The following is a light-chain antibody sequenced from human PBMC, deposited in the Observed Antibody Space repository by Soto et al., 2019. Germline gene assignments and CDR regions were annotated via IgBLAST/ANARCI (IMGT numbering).Light chain of an antibody. Sequence: EIVLTQSPGTLSLSPGEKATLSCRAGQTVSASYLAWYQQKPGQAPRLLIYGATNRIIGIPDRFSGSVSGTDFTLTISRLEPEDFAVYYCQLYGVISPRITFGQGTRLEI. CDR1: QTVSASY. CDR3: QLYGVISPRIT. J-gene: IGKJ5*01. CDR2: GAT. V-gene: IGKV3-20*01.